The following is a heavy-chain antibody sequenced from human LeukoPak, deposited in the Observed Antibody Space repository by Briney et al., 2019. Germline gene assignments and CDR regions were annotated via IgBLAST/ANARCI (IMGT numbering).Heavy chain of an antibody. CDR2: IHPSGIF. CDR1: GGSCDDYY. Sequence: SETLSLTCAVHGGSCDDYYCSWIRQPPGKGLEWIGEIHPSGIFYYNSSLMSRVTISIDTSKSQFSLRLTSVTAADTAFYYCARGRDRSKAGDLWCQGSLVTVSS. J-gene: IGHJ1*01. CDR3: ARGRDRSKAGDL. V-gene: IGHV4-34*01. D-gene: IGHD2-21*02.